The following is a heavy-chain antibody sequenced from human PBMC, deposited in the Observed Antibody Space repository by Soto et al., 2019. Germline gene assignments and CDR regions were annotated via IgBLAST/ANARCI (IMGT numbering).Heavy chain of an antibody. CDR2: IYSGGST. Sequence: GGSLRLSCAASGFTVSSNYMSWVRQAPGKGLEWVSVIYSGGSTYYADSVKGRFTISRDNSKNTLYLQMNSLRAEDTAVYYCARAGYNWNWDYWGQGTLVTVSS. CDR1: GFTVSSNY. V-gene: IGHV3-53*01. J-gene: IGHJ4*02. CDR3: ARAGYNWNWDY. D-gene: IGHD1-7*01.